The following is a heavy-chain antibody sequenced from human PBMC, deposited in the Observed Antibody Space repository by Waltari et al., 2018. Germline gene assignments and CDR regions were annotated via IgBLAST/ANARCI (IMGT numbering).Heavy chain of an antibody. D-gene: IGHD1-7*01. CDR3: ARDLNSNRGNGMDV. Sequence: EVQLVESGGGLVQPGGSLRLSCAASGFTFSSYEMNWVRQAPGKGLEWVSYISSSGSTIYYADSVKGRFTISRDNAKNSLYLQMNSLRAEDTAVYYCARDLNSNRGNGMDVWGQGTTVTVSS. CDR2: ISSSGSTI. J-gene: IGHJ6*02. CDR1: GFTFSSYE. V-gene: IGHV3-48*03.